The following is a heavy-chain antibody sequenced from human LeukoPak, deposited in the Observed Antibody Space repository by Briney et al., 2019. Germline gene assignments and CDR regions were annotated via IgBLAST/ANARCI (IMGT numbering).Heavy chain of an antibody. CDR3: ARGRSSSWYMYYYYYMDV. J-gene: IGHJ6*03. D-gene: IGHD6-13*01. CDR1: GYTFTGYY. V-gene: IGHV1-2*02. CDR2: INPNTAGT. Sequence: ASVKVSCKASGYTFTGYYFHWVRQAPGQGLEWMGWINPNTAGTNYAQKFLGGVTLTWDTSISTAYMELSSLRSEDTAVYYCARGRSSSWYMYYYYYMDVWGKGTTVTVSS.